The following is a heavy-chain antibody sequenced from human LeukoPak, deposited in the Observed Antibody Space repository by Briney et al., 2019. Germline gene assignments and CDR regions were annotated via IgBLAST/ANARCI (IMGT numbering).Heavy chain of an antibody. J-gene: IGHJ4*02. CDR3: ARDTRYCSSTSCYSPDY. Sequence: SVKVSCKASGGTFSSYTISWVRQAPGQGLEWMGRIIPILGIANYAQKFQGRVTITADKSTSTAYMELSGLRSEDTAVYYCARDTRYCSSTSCYSPDYWGQGTLVTVSS. V-gene: IGHV1-69*04. CDR2: IIPILGIA. D-gene: IGHD2-2*01. CDR1: GGTFSSYT.